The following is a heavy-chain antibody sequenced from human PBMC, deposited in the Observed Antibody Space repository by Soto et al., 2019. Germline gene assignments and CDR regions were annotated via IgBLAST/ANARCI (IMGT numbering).Heavy chain of an antibody. Sequence: QVQLVESGGGVVQPGRSLRLSCEASGFTFSNYALHWVRQAPGKGLERVAVISDDGSNKYYADSVKGRFTISRDNSKSTLYLQMNGLRAEDTAVYYCARDRFASSWSYFDYWGQGTPVTVSS. J-gene: IGHJ4*02. CDR3: ARDRFASSWSYFDY. CDR1: GFTFSNYA. D-gene: IGHD6-13*01. CDR2: ISDDGSNK. V-gene: IGHV3-30-3*01.